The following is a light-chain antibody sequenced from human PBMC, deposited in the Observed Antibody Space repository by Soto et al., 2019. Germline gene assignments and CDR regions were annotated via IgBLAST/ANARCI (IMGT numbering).Light chain of an antibody. V-gene: IGKV1-39*01. CDR3: QQTHAVPLT. CDR1: QPIADY. CDR2: GAS. J-gene: IGKJ5*01. Sequence: DVQMTQSPASLSASVGDRVTIACRAGQPIADYLNWYQQKPGEAPKVLIFGASSLRSGVPSRFSGSGYGTDFTLTINNLQPEDFATYYCQQTHAVPLTFDQGTRL.